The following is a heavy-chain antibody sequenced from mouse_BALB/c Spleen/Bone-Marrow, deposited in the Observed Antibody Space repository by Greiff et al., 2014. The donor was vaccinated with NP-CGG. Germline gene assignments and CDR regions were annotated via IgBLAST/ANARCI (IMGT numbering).Heavy chain of an antibody. V-gene: IGHV1S81*02. CDR3: ARDWDEAYYFDY. Sequence: VQLQQSGAELVKPGASVKLSCKASGYTFTSYWMHWVKQRPGQGLEWIGEINPSNGRTNYNEKFKSKATLTVDKSSSTAYMQLSNLTSEDSAVYYCARDWDEAYYFDYWGQGTTLTVSS. CDR1: GYTFTSYW. D-gene: IGHD4-1*01. J-gene: IGHJ2*01. CDR2: INPSNGRT.